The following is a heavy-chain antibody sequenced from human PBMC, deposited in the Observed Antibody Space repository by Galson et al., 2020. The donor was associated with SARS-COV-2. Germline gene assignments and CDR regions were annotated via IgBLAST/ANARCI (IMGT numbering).Heavy chain of an antibody. D-gene: IGHD3-9*01. CDR3: ARRGYYFDDNGFAYDGFDL. CDR1: ATSLDGSPYY. CDR2: IYYSRST. Sequence: SETLSLTCSVSATSLDGSPYYCGRIRQAPGTGLAWTAHIYYSRSTYYNPSLKNRIAISVDTSRNQFSLNLDPVTAADSAVYYCARRGYYFDDNGFAYDGFDLWGQGTMVAVSS. J-gene: IGHJ3*01. V-gene: IGHV4-39*01.